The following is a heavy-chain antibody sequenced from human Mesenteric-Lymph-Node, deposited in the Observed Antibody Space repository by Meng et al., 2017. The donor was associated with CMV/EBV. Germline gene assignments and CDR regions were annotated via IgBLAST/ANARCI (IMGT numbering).Heavy chain of an antibody. J-gene: IGHJ6*02. D-gene: IGHD3-3*01. CDR3: ARGLQEYVYYDFWSGTEPYYGMDV. CDR1: GFTFSSYA. Sequence: GESLKISCAASGFTFSSYAMHWVRQAPGKGLEWVANIKQDGSEKYYVDSVKGRFTISRDNAKNSLYLQMNSLRAEDTAVYYCARGLQEYVYYDFWSGTEPYYGMDVWGQGTTVTVSS. CDR2: IKQDGSEK. V-gene: IGHV3-7*04.